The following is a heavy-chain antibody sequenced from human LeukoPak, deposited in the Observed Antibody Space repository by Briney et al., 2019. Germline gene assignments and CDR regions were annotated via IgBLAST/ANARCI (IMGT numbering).Heavy chain of an antibody. CDR3: ARDSSVTGAFDI. CDR1: GGSISYYY. CDR2: IYYSGST. Sequence: SETLSLTCTVSGGSISYYYWSWIRQPPGKGLEWIGYIYYSGSTNYNPSLKSRVTMSVDTSKNQFSLKLSSVTAADTAVYYCARDSSVTGAFDIWGQGTMVTVSS. D-gene: IGHD4-17*01. J-gene: IGHJ3*02. V-gene: IGHV4-59*12.